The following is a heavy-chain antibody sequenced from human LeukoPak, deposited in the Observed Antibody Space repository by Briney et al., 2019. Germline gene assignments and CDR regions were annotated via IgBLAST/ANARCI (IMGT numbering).Heavy chain of an antibody. CDR2: IIPIFGTA. CDR3: ARGDYPYYYYYYYMDV. V-gene: IGHV1-69*05. CDR1: GGTFSSYA. J-gene: IGHJ6*03. D-gene: IGHD4-17*01. Sequence: SVKVSCKASGGTFSSYAISWVRQAPGQGLEWMGRIIPIFGTANYAQKFQGRVTITTDESTSTAYMELSSLRSEDTAVYYCARGDYPYYYYYYYMDVWGKGTTVTVSS.